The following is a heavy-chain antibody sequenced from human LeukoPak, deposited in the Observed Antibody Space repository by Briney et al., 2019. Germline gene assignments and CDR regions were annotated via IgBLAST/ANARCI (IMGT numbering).Heavy chain of an antibody. Sequence: PGGSLRLSCAASGFTFSSYSMTWVRQAPGKGLEWVSSISSSSSYIYYADSVKGRFTISRDNAKNSLYLQMNSLRAEDTAVYYCARVYEWELPDAFDIWGQGTMVTVSS. CDR3: ARVYEWELPDAFDI. CDR2: ISSSSSYI. V-gene: IGHV3-21*01. J-gene: IGHJ3*02. D-gene: IGHD1-26*01. CDR1: GFTFSSYS.